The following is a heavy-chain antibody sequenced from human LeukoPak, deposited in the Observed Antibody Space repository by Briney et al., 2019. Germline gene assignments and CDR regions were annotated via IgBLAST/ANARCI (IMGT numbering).Heavy chain of an antibody. CDR2: INWNGGST. CDR1: GFTFDDYG. CDR3: AKDALEYYDTSGLTTCFDY. D-gene: IGHD3-22*01. Sequence: GGSLRLSCAASGFTFDDYGMSWVRQAPGKGLEWVSGINWNGGSTGYADSVKGRFTISRDNAKNSLYLQMNSLGAEDTAVYYCAKDALEYYDTSGLTTCFDYWGQGTLVTVSS. V-gene: IGHV3-20*04. J-gene: IGHJ4*02.